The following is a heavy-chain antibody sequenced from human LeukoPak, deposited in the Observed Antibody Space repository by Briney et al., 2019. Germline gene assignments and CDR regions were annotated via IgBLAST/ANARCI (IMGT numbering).Heavy chain of an antibody. CDR2: TYYRSKWRN. Sequence: SQTLSLTCAISGDSVSSNSAAWNWIRQSPSRGLEWLGRTYYRSKWRNDYVVSVESRITISPDTSKNQFSLQLNSVTPEDTSVYYCVRDLSWRFDYWGQGTLVTVSS. CDR3: VRDLSWRFDY. V-gene: IGHV6-1*01. CDR1: GDSVSSNSAA. D-gene: IGHD2/OR15-2a*01. J-gene: IGHJ4*02.